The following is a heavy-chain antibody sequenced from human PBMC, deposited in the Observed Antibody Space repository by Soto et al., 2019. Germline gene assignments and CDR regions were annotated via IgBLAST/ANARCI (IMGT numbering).Heavy chain of an antibody. J-gene: IGHJ6*02. CDR3: ARGYYDRSGYYYYYYYGMDV. D-gene: IGHD3-22*01. Sequence: SVKVCCKASGGTFSIYAISWVRQAPGQGLEWMGGIIPIFGKANYAQKLQGRVTITADESTSKAYMQLSSLRSEDTAVDYCARGYYDRSGYYYYYYYGMDVRGQGTTVTVS. CDR2: IIPIFGKA. V-gene: IGHV1-69*13. CDR1: GGTFSIYA.